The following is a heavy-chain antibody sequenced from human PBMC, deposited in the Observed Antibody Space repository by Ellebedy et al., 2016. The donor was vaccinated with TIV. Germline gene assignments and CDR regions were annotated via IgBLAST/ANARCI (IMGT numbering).Heavy chain of an antibody. D-gene: IGHD4-17*01. CDR3: ARGHMTTVTTKMVDDWFDP. J-gene: IGHJ5*02. CDR1: GFTVSSNS. CDR2: IYSGATT. Sequence: PGGSLRLSCAASGFTVSSNSMTWVRQVPGKGLGWVPVIYSGATTYYADSVKGRFTISRDNSKNTLFLQMNSLRAEDTAVYYWARGHMTTVTTKMVDDWFDPWGQGTLVTVSS. V-gene: IGHV3-66*01.